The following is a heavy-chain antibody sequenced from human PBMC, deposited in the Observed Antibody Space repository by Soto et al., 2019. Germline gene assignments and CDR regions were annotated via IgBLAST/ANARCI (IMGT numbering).Heavy chain of an antibody. D-gene: IGHD2-2*01. CDR3: ARESQVVPAAIGSPDFDY. Sequence: PSETLSLTLTVSGGSISSYYGSWILQPAGKGLEWIGRIYTSGSTNYNPSLKSRVTMSVATSKHQFSLKLSSVTAADTAVYYCARESQVVPAAIGSPDFDYWGQGTLVTVFS. CDR1: GGSISSYY. J-gene: IGHJ4*02. V-gene: IGHV4-4*07. CDR2: IYTSGST.